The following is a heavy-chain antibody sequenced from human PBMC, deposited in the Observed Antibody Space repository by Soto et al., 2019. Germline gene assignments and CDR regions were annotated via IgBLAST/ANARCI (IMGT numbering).Heavy chain of an antibody. J-gene: IGHJ4*02. CDR3: AKARGAYIVYDFES. Sequence: PWWSXRLSCSSSVRTFHNFSITLFRHAPGMGLECVSTISGGGGGTYYADSVKGRFTISRDNSKNTLYLQMNSLKAEDTAVYYCAKARGAYIVYDFESWGQGTPVKVYS. CDR2: ISGGGGGT. CDR1: VRTFHNFS. V-gene: IGHV3-23*01. D-gene: IGHD5-12*01.